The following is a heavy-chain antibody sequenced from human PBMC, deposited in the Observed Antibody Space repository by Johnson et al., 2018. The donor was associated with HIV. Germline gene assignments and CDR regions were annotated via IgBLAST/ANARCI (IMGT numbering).Heavy chain of an antibody. CDR1: GFSVSSDY. J-gene: IGHJ3*02. D-gene: IGHD3-22*01. Sequence: VQLVESGGGLVQPGGSLRLSCVASGFSVSSDYMSWVRQAPGKGLEWVSLIYSGGRTYYADSVKGRFTISRDNSKNTLYLQMNNLRAEDTAIFYCAKEGSGYFHAFDIWGQGTMVTVSS. CDR2: IYSGGRT. CDR3: AKEGSGYFHAFDI. V-gene: IGHV3-66*02.